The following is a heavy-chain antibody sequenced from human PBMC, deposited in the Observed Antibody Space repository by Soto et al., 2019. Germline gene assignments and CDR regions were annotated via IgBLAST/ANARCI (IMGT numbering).Heavy chain of an antibody. V-gene: IGHV3-33*01. CDR3: ARDQGGRRLPYYSYGMDV. CDR2: IWYDGGGK. Sequence: GGSLRLSCAASGFTFRSHAMNWVRQAPGKGLEWVAVIWYDGGGKYYLDSVKGRFTISRDNSKDTLYLDMNSLRAEDTAVYYCARDQGGRRLPYYSYGMDVWGQGTTVTVSS. J-gene: IGHJ6*02. CDR1: GFTFRSHA. D-gene: IGHD1-1*01.